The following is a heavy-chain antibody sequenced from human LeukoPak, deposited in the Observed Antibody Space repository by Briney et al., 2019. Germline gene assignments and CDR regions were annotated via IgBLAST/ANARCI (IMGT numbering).Heavy chain of an antibody. J-gene: IGHJ4*02. CDR2: INPSGGST. Sequence: AAVKVSCKASGYTFTSYYMHWVRQAPGQEREWMGIINPSGGSTSYAQKFQGRVTMTRDTSTSTVYMELSSLRSEDTAVYYCAREAGYAEEYFDYWGQGTLVTVSS. V-gene: IGHV1-46*01. D-gene: IGHD3-9*01. CDR3: AREAGYAEEYFDY. CDR1: GYTFTSYY.